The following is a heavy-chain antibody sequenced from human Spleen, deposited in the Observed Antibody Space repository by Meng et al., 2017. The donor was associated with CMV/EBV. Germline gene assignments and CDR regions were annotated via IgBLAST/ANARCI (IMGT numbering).Heavy chain of an antibody. V-gene: IGHV3-23*01. D-gene: IGHD2-2*02. J-gene: IGHJ4*02. Sequence: GESLKISCAASGFTFSSYAMTWVRQAPGKGLEWVSLISGSGGDTFYADSVKGRFTISRDNSKNTLYLQMNSLRAEDTAVYYCAKAPGSYTYRFDYWGQGTLVTVSS. CDR1: GFTFSSYA. CDR3: AKAPGSYTYRFDY. CDR2: ISGSGGDT.